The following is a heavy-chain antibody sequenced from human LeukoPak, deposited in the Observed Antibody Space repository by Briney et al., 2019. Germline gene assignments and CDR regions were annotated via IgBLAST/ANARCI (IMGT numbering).Heavy chain of an antibody. CDR3: ARDAPGNTALDY. V-gene: IGHV3-74*01. D-gene: IGHD5-18*01. J-gene: IGHJ4*02. Sequence: PGGSLRLSCAASGFTFISYWMHWVRQAPGKGLVWVSRINRDGSSTDYADSVKGRFTISRDNAKNTLYLQMNSLRGEDTAVYSCARDAPGNTALDYWGQGTLVTVSS. CDR2: INRDGSST. CDR1: GFTFISYW.